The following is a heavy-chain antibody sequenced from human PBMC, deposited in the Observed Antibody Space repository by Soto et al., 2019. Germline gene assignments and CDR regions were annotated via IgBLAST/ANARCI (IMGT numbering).Heavy chain of an antibody. V-gene: IGHV3-15*01. D-gene: IGHD2-2*01. CDR1: GITFSNAW. Sequence: GGSLRLSCAASGITFSNAWMTWVRQAPGKGLEWVGRIKSITDGGTTDYAAPVKGRFTISRDDSKDTLYLQMNNLRTEDTAVYHCTTDSADIVVVPATFGMDVWGPGTTVTVSS. CDR3: TTDSADIVVVPATFGMDV. J-gene: IGHJ6*02. CDR2: IKSITDGGTT.